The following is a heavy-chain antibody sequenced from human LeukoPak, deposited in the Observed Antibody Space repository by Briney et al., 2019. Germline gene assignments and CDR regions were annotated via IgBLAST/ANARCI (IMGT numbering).Heavy chain of an antibody. CDR1: GSMFSDYA. CDR3: ARDRGYCSRTSCYIPGMDV. V-gene: IGHV3-30*04. CDR2: ISHDGSNK. J-gene: IGHJ6*02. Sequence: GGSLRLSWAASGSMFSDYAMHWVRQAPGKGLEWVAVISHDGSNKYYADSLKGRFTISRDNSKNTLNLQMNSLRAEDTAVYYCARDRGYCSRTSCYIPGMDVWGQGTTITVSS. D-gene: IGHD2-2*02.